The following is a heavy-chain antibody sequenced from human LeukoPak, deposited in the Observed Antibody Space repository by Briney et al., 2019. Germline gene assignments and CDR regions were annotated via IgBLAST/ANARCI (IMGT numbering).Heavy chain of an antibody. J-gene: IGHJ4*02. V-gene: IGHV3-20*01. CDR2: INWNGGST. CDR3: ARDRSYGSFDY. Sequence: GGSLRLSCAASGFTFDDHGMNWVRQAPGKGLEWVSGINWNGGSTFYADSVKGRFTISRDDAKNALYLQMNSLTAEDTALYHCARDRSYGSFDYWGQGTLVTVSS. CDR1: GFTFDDHG. D-gene: IGHD5-18*01.